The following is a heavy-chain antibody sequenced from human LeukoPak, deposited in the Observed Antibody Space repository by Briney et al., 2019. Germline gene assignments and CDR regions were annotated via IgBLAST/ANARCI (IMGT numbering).Heavy chain of an antibody. CDR1: GFTFSSYA. J-gene: IGHJ4*02. Sequence: GGSLRLSCAASGFTFSSYAMSWVRQAPGKGLEWISAISGSGGSTYYADSVKGRFTISRDNSKNPLYLQMNSLRAEDTAVYYCAKLGSYYYGSGSHFDYWGQGTLVTVSS. CDR3: AKLGSYYYGSGSHFDY. V-gene: IGHV3-23*01. CDR2: ISGSGGST. D-gene: IGHD3-10*01.